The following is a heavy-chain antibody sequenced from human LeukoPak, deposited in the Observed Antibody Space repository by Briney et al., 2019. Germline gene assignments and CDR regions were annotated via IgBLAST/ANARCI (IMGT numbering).Heavy chain of an antibody. CDR2: IYYSGST. Sequence: SETLSLTCTVSGASISSSGYYWGWIRQPPGKGLEWIGSIYYSGSTYYNPSLKSRVTISVDTSKNQFSLKLSSVTAADTAVYYCARRRDYYDSPFDIWGQGTMVTVSS. V-gene: IGHV4-39*01. CDR3: ARRRDYYDSPFDI. D-gene: IGHD3-22*01. CDR1: GASISSSGYY. J-gene: IGHJ3*02.